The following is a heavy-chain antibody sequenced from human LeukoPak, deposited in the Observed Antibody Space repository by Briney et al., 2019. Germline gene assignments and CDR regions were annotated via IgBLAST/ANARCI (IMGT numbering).Heavy chain of an antibody. CDR2: IYYSGST. Sequence: SETLSLTCTVSGGSVSSGSYYWSWIRQPPGTGLEWIGYIYYSGSTNYNPSLKSRVTISVDTSKNQFSLKLSSVTAADTAVYYCAREELLKYVAYWGQGTLVTVSS. CDR3: AREELLKYVAY. J-gene: IGHJ4*02. D-gene: IGHD1-7*01. V-gene: IGHV4-61*01. CDR1: GGSVSSGSYY.